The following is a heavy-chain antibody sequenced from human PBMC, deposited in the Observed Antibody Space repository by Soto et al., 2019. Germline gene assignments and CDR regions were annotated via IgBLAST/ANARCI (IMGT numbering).Heavy chain of an antibody. Sequence: GGSLRLSCAASGFTFSSYAMSWVRQAPGKGLEWVSGISGSGGRTYYAESVRGRLTISRDNSKNTLYLQLHSLRAEDTAIYYCGKIQNRDYYELGPFDYWGQGTLVTVSS. CDR3: GKIQNRDYYELGPFDY. V-gene: IGHV3-23*01. J-gene: IGHJ4*02. CDR1: GFTFSSYA. D-gene: IGHD3-22*01. CDR2: ISGSGGRT.